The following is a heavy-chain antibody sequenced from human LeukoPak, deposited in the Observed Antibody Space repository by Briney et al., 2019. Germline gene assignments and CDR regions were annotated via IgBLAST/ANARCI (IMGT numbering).Heavy chain of an antibody. D-gene: IGHD2-21*02. V-gene: IGHV4-39*01. CDR3: ARRAPIVVVTSYYFDY. CDR2: IYYSGST. Sequence: PSETLSLTCTVSGGSISSSSYYWGGIRPPPGTGPEWFGSIYYSGSTYYNPSLKSRVTISVDTSKNQFSLKLSSVTAADTAVYYCARRAPIVVVTSYYFDYWGQGTLVTVSS. CDR1: GGSISSSSYY. J-gene: IGHJ4*02.